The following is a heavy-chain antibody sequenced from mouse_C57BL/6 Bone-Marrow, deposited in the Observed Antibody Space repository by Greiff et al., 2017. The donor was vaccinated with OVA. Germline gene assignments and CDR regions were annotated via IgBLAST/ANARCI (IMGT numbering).Heavy chain of an antibody. CDR2: ISSGGSYT. CDR1: GFTFSSYG. J-gene: IGHJ4*01. V-gene: IGHV5-6*01. Sequence: EVQLVESGGDLVKPGGSLKLSCAASGFTFSSYGMSWVRQTPDKRLEWVATISSGGSYTYYPDSVKGRFTISRDNAKNTLYLQMSSLKSEDTAMYYCARKEHYYGRRYAMDYWGQGTSVTVSS. CDR3: ARKEHYYGRRYAMDY. D-gene: IGHD1-1*01.